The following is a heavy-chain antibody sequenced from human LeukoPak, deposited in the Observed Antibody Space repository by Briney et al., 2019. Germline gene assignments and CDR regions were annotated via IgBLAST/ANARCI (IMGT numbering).Heavy chain of an antibody. CDR3: ARDRLYYYDSSASYGMDV. V-gene: IGHV3-7*03. D-gene: IGHD3-22*01. J-gene: IGHJ6*02. CDR2: IKVDGSEK. CDR1: GFTFSNFW. Sequence: GGSLRLSCAASGFTFSNFWMSWVRQAPGKGLEWVANIKVDGSEKYYVDSVKGRFTISRDNAENSLYLQMNSLRAEDTAVYYCARDRLYYYDSSASYGMDVWGQGTTVTVSS.